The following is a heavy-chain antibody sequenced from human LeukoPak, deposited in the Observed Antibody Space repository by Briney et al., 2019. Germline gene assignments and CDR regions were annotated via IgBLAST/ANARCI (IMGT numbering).Heavy chain of an antibody. CDR3: ARGKNYDFWSGYPYYYGMDV. D-gene: IGHD3-3*01. CDR1: GGSISSYY. J-gene: IGHJ6*02. Sequence: PSETLSLTCTVSGGSISSYYWSWIRQPPGKGLEWIGYTYYSGSTNYNPSLKSRVTISVDTSKNQFSLKLSSVTAADTAVYYCARGKNYDFWSGYPYYYGMDVWGQGTTVTVSS. CDR2: TYYSGST. V-gene: IGHV4-59*01.